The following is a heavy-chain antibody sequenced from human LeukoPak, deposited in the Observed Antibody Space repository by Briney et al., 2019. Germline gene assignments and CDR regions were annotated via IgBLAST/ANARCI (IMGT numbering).Heavy chain of an antibody. V-gene: IGHV4-59*01. J-gene: IGHJ4*02. CDR3: ARNTKGMATPDE. CDR1: GGSISSYY. CDR2: IYYIGST. Sequence: SETLSLTCTVSGGSISSYYWSRIRQPPGKGLEWIGCIYYIGSTNYNPSLKSRVTTSVDTSKNQFSLELTSLTAADTAVYYCARNTKGMATPDEWGQGTLVTVSS. D-gene: IGHD5-24*01.